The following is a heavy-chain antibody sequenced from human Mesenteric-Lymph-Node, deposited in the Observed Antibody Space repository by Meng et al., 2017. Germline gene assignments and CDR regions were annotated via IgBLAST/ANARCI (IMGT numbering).Heavy chain of an antibody. V-gene: IGHV3-15*01. D-gene: IGHD6-19*01. J-gene: IGHJ3*02. CDR2: IKSKTDGGTT. Sequence: GESLKISCAASGFTFSNAWMSWVRQAPGKGLEWVGRIKSKTDGGTTDYAAPVKGRFTILRDDSKNTLYLQMNSLRAEDTAVYYCARDPDIALPGQGEDAFDIWGQGTMVTVSS. CDR3: ARDPDIALPGQGEDAFDI. CDR1: GFTFSNAW.